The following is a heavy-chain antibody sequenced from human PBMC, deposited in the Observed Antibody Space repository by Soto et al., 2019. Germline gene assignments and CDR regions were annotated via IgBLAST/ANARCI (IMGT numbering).Heavy chain of an antibody. Sequence: PSETLSLTCAVYGGSFSGYYWSWIRQPPGKGLEGIGEINHSGSTNYNPSLKSRVTISVDTSKNQFSLKLSSVTAADTAVYYCARGREKQQQYYFDYWGQGTLVTVSS. CDR2: INHSGST. D-gene: IGHD6-13*01. J-gene: IGHJ4*02. CDR3: ARGREKQQQYYFDY. V-gene: IGHV4-34*01. CDR1: GGSFSGYY.